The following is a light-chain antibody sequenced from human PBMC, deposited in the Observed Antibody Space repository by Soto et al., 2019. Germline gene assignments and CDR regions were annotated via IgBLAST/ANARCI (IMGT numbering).Light chain of an antibody. Sequence: DIVMTQSPDSLAVSLGERATVNCKSSQSVLYTSNNKNYLAWYQQKPGQPPKLLIYWASTRESGVPDRFSGSGSGTDFTLTISSLQDEDVAVYYCQQYYTTPPFFGHGTKVEIK. V-gene: IGKV4-1*01. J-gene: IGKJ1*01. CDR2: WAS. CDR3: QQYYTTPPF. CDR1: QSVLYTSNNKNY.